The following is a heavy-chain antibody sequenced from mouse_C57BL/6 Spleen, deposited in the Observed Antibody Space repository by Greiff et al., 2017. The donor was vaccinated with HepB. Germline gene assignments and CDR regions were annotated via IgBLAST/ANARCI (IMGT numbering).Heavy chain of an antibody. V-gene: IGHV1-18*01. CDR3: ARGDYDYDYFDY. CDR2: INPNNGGT. J-gene: IGHJ2*01. Sequence: EVKLMESGPELVKPGASVKIPCKASGYTFTDYNMDWVKQSHGKSLEWIGDINPNNGGTIYNQKFKGKATLTVDKSSSTAYMELRSLTSEDTAVYYCARGDYDYDYFDYWGQGTTLTVSS. D-gene: IGHD2-4*01. CDR1: GYTFTDYN.